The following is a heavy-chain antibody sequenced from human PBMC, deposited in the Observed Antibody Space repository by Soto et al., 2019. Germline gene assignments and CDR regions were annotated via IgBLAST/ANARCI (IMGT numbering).Heavy chain of an antibody. J-gene: IGHJ4*02. CDR2: IYYSGST. CDR1: GGSISSYY. D-gene: IGHD3-3*01. CDR3: ARTSPVPIYFDY. Sequence: QVQLQESGPGLMKPSETLSLTCTVSGGSISSYYWSWIRQPPGKGLEWIGYIYYSGSTNYNPSLKSRVTISVDTSKNQFSLKLSSVTAADTAAYYCARTSPVPIYFDYWGQGTLVTVSS. V-gene: IGHV4-59*01.